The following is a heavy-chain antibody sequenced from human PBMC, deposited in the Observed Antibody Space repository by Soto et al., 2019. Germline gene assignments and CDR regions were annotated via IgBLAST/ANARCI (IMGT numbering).Heavy chain of an antibody. J-gene: IGHJ4*02. CDR2: ISYSGTTT. CDR3: AKRFTLFGEVKLSPDFDY. Sequence: EVQLLESGGGLVQPEGSLRLSCAASGFTFSSHAMSWVRQAPGKGLEWVSAISYSGTTTYYAESVKGRFTISRDNSKNTLYLQMNSLRVEDTAIYYGAKRFTLFGEVKLSPDFDYWGQGTLVTVSS. V-gene: IGHV3-23*01. CDR1: GFTFSSHA. D-gene: IGHD3-3*01.